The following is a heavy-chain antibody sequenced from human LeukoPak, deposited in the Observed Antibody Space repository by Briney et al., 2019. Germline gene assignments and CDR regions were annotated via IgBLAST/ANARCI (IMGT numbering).Heavy chain of an antibody. Sequence: PGRSLRLSCAASGFTFSSYAMHWVRQAPGKGLEWVAVISYDGSNKYYADSVKGRFTISRDNSKNTLYLQMNSLRAEDTAVYYCARPTPPYSDFWGGYFRYWGQGTLVTVSS. CDR3: ARPTPPYSDFWGGYFRY. V-gene: IGHV3-30*04. J-gene: IGHJ4*02. CDR1: GFTFSSYA. CDR2: ISYDGSNK. D-gene: IGHD3-3*01.